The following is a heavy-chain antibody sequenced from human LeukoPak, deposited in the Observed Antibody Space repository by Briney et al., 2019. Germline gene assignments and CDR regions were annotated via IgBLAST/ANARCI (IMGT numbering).Heavy chain of an antibody. CDR1: GGSFSGYY. Sequence: SETPSLTCAVYGGSFSGYYWSWIRQPPGKGLEWIGEINHSGSTNYNPSLKSRVTISVDTSKNQFSLKLSSVTAADTAVYYCARGRGIAVAGRTKNFDYWGQGTLVTVSS. CDR3: ARGRGIAVAGRTKNFDY. V-gene: IGHV4-34*01. D-gene: IGHD6-19*01. J-gene: IGHJ4*02. CDR2: INHSGST.